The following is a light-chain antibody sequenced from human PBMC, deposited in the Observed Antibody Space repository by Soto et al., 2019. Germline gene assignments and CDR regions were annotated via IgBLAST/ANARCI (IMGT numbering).Light chain of an antibody. Sequence: VVTQSPATLSVFPGETATLSCRASQSVSSDLAWYQQRPGQAPRLLIYGASTRATGIPARFRGSGSGTEFRVTISSLQSEDFATYYCQQYNTWHPKMAFGRGTKVDIK. V-gene: IGKV3-15*01. J-gene: IGKJ1*01. CDR2: GAS. CDR3: QQYNTWHPKMA. CDR1: QSVSSD.